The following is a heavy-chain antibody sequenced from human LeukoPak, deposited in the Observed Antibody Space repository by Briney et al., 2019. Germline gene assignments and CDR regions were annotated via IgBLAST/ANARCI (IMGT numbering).Heavy chain of an antibody. CDR1: GYSISSGYY. CDR3: ARLRDYYYMDV. J-gene: IGHJ6*03. Sequence: PSENLSLTCAVSGYSISSGYYWGWIRQPPGKGLEWIGSIYHSGSTYYIPSLKSRVTISVDTSKNQFSLKLSSVTAADTAVYYCARLRDYYYMDVWGKGTTVTVSS. CDR2: IYHSGST. V-gene: IGHV4-38-2*01.